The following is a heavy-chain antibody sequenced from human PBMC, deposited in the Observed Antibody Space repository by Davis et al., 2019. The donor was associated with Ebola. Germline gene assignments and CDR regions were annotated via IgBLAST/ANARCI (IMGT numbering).Heavy chain of an antibody. V-gene: IGHV3-7*03. CDR3: AKSGLSFGVVKYHYGMDV. D-gene: IGHD3-3*01. Sequence: PGGSLRLSCAVSGFTFSTYWMSWVRQAPGKGLEWVANIKTDGSEEHYVDSVKGRFTMSRDNAKNSLYLQVNSLRDEDTAVYYCAKSGLSFGVVKYHYGMDVWGKGTTVTVSS. J-gene: IGHJ6*04. CDR1: GFTFSTYW. CDR2: IKTDGSEE.